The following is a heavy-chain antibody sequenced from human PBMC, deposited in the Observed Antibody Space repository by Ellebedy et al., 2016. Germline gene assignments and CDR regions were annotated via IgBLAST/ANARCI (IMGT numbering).Heavy chain of an antibody. Sequence: SETLSLTCNVFGGSVSSDYWNWMRRPPGKGLEWIGYVFHTGTSNYNPSLRSRVSLSVDTSKRQFSLRLTSVTAADTAVYYCAKWNGGWYAFEVWGQGTMVTVSS. CDR3: AKWNGGWYAFEV. D-gene: IGHD6-19*01. J-gene: IGHJ3*01. V-gene: IGHV4-59*02. CDR1: GGSVSSDY. CDR2: VFHTGTS.